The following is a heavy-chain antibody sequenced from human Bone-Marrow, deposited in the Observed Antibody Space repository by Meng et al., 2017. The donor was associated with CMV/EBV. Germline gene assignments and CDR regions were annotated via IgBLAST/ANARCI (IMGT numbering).Heavy chain of an antibody. V-gene: IGHV1-18*01. CDR2: ISAHNGNT. CDR1: GYTFTNYG. Sequence: ASVKVSCKASGYTFTNYGISWVRQAPGQGLEWMGWISAHNGNTRYTQKFQGRVTMTTDTSTKTAYMELRSLRSDDTAVYFCARGGAFTVTTHFDYWGQGTLVTGSS. J-gene: IGHJ4*02. D-gene: IGHD1-1*01. CDR3: ARGGAFTVTTHFDY.